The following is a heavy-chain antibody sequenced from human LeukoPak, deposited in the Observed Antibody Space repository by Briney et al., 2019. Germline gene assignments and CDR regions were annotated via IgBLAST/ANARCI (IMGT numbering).Heavy chain of an antibody. J-gene: IGHJ4*02. CDR1: GFIFSSYG. CDR2: ISGSGGST. D-gene: IGHD3-16*01. Sequence: GGSLRLSCAASGFIFSSYGMSCVRQAPGKGLEWVSTISGSGGSTYYADSVKGRFTISRDNSKNPVYLQMNSLRAEDTAVYDCAKDRSGSHDVYHGDFDYWGQGTLVTVSS. V-gene: IGHV3-23*01. CDR3: AKDRSGSHDVYHGDFDY.